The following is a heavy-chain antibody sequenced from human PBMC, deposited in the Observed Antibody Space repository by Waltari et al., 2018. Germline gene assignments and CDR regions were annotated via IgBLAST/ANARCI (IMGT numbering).Heavy chain of an antibody. CDR2: IIPIFGTA. Sequence: QVQLVQSGAEVKKPGSSVKVSCKASGGTFSSYAMSWVRQAPGQGLEWMGRIIPIFGTANYAQKFQGRVTITADKSTSTAYMELSSLRSEDTAVYYCARDDYCSGGSCYFYYYYGMDVWGQGTTVTVSS. CDR3: ARDDYCSGGSCYFYYYYGMDV. V-gene: IGHV1-69*08. J-gene: IGHJ6*02. CDR1: GGTFSSYA. D-gene: IGHD2-15*01.